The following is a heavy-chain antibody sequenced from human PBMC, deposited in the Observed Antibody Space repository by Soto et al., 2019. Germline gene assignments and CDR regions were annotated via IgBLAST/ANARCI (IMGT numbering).Heavy chain of an antibody. CDR2: ISSSSSTI. D-gene: IGHD1-26*01. V-gene: IGHV3-48*02. CDR1: GFTFSSYS. J-gene: IGHJ5*02. Sequence: GGSLRLSCAASGFTFSSYSMNWVRQAPGKGLEWVSYISSSSSTIYYADSVKGRFTISRDNAKNSLYLQMNSLRDEDTAVYYCARDRSGSYLNWFDPWGQGTLVTVSS. CDR3: ARDRSGSYLNWFDP.